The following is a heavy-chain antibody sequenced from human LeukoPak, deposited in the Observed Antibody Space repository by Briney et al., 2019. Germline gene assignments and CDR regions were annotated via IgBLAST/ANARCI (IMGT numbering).Heavy chain of an antibody. CDR1: GFTFSSYA. CDR3: ARAMRRGSDVTDY. V-gene: IGHV3-30-3*01. CDR2: ISYDGSNK. J-gene: IGHJ4*02. Sequence: PGRSLRLSCAASGFTFSSYAMHWVRQAPGKGLEWVAVISYDGSNKYYADSVKGRFTISRDNSKNTLYLQMNSLRAEDTAVYYCARAMRRGSDVTDYWGQGTLVTVSS. D-gene: IGHD1-26*01.